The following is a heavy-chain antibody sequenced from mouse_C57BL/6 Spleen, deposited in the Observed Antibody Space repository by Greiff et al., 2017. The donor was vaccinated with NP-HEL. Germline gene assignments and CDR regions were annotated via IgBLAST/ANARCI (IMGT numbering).Heavy chain of an antibody. CDR3: ARGGDYDGSFFAY. CDR2: IYPGDGDT. D-gene: IGHD1-2*01. J-gene: IGHJ3*01. V-gene: IGHV1-80*01. Sequence: VQLQQSGAELVKPGASVKISCKASGYAFSSYWMNWVKQRPGKGLEWIGQIYPGDGDTNYNGKFKGKATLTADKSSSTAYMQLSSLTSEDSAVYFCARGGDYDGSFFAYWGQGTLVTVSA. CDR1: GYAFSSYW.